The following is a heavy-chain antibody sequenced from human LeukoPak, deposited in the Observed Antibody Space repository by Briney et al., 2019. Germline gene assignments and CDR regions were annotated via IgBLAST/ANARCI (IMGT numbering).Heavy chain of an antibody. Sequence: PSETLSLTCTVSSDSFSDYSWSWIRQPPGKGLEWIGFIYYRGSTNYNPSLKSRVTISRDTSKSQFSLILASVTTAGTALCFCARVSPRGDFWTGLPPLFDSWGQGIRVTVLS. J-gene: IGHJ4*02. CDR2: IYYRGST. CDR3: ARVSPRGDFWTGLPPLFDS. CDR1: SDSFSDYS. D-gene: IGHD3/OR15-3a*01. V-gene: IGHV4-59*01.